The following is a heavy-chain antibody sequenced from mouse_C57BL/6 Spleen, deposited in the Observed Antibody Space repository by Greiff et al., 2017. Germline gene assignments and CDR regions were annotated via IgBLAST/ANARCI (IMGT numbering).Heavy chain of an antibody. Sequence: VQLQQPGAELVMPGASVKLSCKASGYTFTSYWMHWVKQRPGQGLEWIGEIDPSDSYTNYNQKFKGKSTLTVDKSSSTAYMQLSSLTSEDSAVYYCARHSTVVADYWGQGTTLTVSS. D-gene: IGHD1-1*01. J-gene: IGHJ2*01. V-gene: IGHV1-69*01. CDR3: ARHSTVVADY. CDR2: IDPSDSYT. CDR1: GYTFTSYW.